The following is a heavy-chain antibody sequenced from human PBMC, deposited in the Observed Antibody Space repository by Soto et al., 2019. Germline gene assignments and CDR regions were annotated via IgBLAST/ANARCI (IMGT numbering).Heavy chain of an antibody. J-gene: IGHJ6*02. Sequence: ASVKVSCKASGYTFTNYGITWVRQAPGQGLEWMGWINADYGNTNYEQKFQGRVTMTTDTSTNTAYMELRSLRSDDTAVYYCASPDYGDYGGMMGVDDYYYGMDVWGQGTKVTVSS. CDR3: ASPDYGDYGGMMGVDDYYYGMDV. CDR2: INADYGNT. V-gene: IGHV1-18*04. CDR1: GYTFTNYG. D-gene: IGHD4-17*01.